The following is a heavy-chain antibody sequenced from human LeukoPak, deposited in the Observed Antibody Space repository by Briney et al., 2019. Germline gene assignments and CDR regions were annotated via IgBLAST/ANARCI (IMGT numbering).Heavy chain of an antibody. Sequence: GGSLRLSCAASGFTFSSYAMSWVRQAPGKGLEWVSAISGSGGSTYYADSVKGRFTISRHNSKNTLYLQMNSLRAEDTAVYYCARDQQQHHWAGYYYYYGMDVWGQGTTVTVSS. CDR3: ARDQQQHHWAGYYYYYGMDV. D-gene: IGHD6-13*01. CDR2: ISGSGGST. CDR1: GFTFSSYA. V-gene: IGHV3-23*01. J-gene: IGHJ6*02.